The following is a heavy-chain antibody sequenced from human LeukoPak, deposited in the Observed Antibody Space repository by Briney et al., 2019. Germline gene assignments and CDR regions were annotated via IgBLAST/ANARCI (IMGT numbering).Heavy chain of an antibody. CDR2: ISSSGSTI. Sequence: GGSLRRSCAASGFTFSSYGMNWVRQAPGKGLEWVSYISSSGSTIYYADSVKGRFTISRDNAKNSLYLQMNSLRAEDTAVYYCARAGEDGYSYGYRGANWFDPWGQGTLVTVSS. CDR1: GFTFSSYG. V-gene: IGHV3-48*03. D-gene: IGHD5-18*01. J-gene: IGHJ5*02. CDR3: ARAGEDGYSYGYRGANWFDP.